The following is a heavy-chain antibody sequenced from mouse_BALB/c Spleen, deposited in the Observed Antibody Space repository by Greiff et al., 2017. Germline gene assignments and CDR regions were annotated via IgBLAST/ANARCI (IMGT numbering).Heavy chain of an antibody. V-gene: IGHV5-17*02. CDR1: GFTFSSFG. CDR2: ISSGSSTI. J-gene: IGHJ1*01. Sequence: DVKLVESGGGLVQPGGSRKLSCAASGFTFSSFGMHWVRQAPEKGLEWVAYISSGSSTIYYADTVKGRFTISRDNPKNTLFLQMTSLRSEDTAMYYCARKGMAYGNYVNFDVWGAGTTVTVSS. D-gene: IGHD2-1*01. CDR3: ARKGMAYGNYVNFDV.